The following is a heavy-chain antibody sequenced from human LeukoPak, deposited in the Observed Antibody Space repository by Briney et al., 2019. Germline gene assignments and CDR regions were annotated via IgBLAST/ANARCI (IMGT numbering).Heavy chain of an antibody. Sequence: GGSLRLSCAASGFTFSSYSMNWVRQAPGKGLEWVSYISSSSITKYHAGFVKGRFTISRDNAKNSLYLQMNSLRDEDTAVYYCVRETQATAGLDYWGQGTLVTVSS. J-gene: IGHJ4*02. CDR2: ISSSSITK. CDR1: GFTFSSYS. V-gene: IGHV3-48*02. CDR3: VRETQATAGLDY. D-gene: IGHD6-13*01.